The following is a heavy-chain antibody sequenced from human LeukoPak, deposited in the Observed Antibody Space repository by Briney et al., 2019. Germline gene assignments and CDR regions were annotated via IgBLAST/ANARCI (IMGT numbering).Heavy chain of an antibody. D-gene: IGHD6-19*01. J-gene: IGHJ4*02. V-gene: IGHV4-4*07. CDR2: IYSSGST. CDR3: ARRIEAVAGTRSFDY. Sequence: PSETLSLTCTVSGGSISSYYWSWIRQPAGKGLEWIGRIYSSGSTNYNPSLKSRVTMSVDTSKNQFALKLSSVTAADTAVYYCARRIEAVAGTRSFDYWGQGRLVTLS. CDR1: GGSISSYY.